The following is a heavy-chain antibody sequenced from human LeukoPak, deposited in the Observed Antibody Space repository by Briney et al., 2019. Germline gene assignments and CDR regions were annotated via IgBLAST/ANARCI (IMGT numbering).Heavy chain of an antibody. D-gene: IGHD6-13*01. V-gene: IGHV1-46*01. Sequence: ASVKVSCKASGYTFTSYYMHWVRQAPGQGLEWMGIINPSGGSTSYAQKFQGRVTITADKSTSTAYMELSSLRSEDTAVYYCARTIAAAGTLYYFDYWGQGTLVTVSS. CDR3: ARTIAAAGTLYYFDY. J-gene: IGHJ4*02. CDR2: INPSGGST. CDR1: GYTFTSYY.